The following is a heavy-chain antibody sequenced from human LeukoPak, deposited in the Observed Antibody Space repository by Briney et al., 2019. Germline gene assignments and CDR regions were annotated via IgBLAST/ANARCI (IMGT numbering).Heavy chain of an antibody. CDR1: GGSFSGYY. V-gene: IGHV4-34*01. Sequence: SETLSLTCAVYGGSFSGYYWSWIRQPPGKGLEWIGEINHSGSTNYNPSLKSRVTISVDTSKNQFSLKLSSVTAADTAVYYCARPSAVWGSYHTIDYWGQGTLVTVSS. D-gene: IGHD3-16*02. J-gene: IGHJ4*02. CDR3: ARPSAVWGSYHTIDY. CDR2: INHSGST.